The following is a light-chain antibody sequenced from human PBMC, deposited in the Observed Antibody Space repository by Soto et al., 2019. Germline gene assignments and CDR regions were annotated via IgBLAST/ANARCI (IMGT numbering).Light chain of an antibody. CDR2: SAS. J-gene: IGKJ4*01. CDR3: PNYGSSAPLP. Sequence: EIVLTQSPGTLSLSPGERATLSCRASQSVSSSELAWYQQKPDPAPMLLVYSASSRATGIPDRFSGSGSGTDFNLTISRLEPEDFAVNYCPNYGSSAPLPFGGGPKVEIK. CDR1: QSVSSSE. V-gene: IGKV3-20*01.